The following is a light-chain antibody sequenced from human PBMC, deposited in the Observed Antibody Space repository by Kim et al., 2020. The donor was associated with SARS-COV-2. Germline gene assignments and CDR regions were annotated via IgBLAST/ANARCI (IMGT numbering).Light chain of an antibody. CDR1: NIGSKS. V-gene: IGLV3-21*01. Sequence: SYELTQPPSVSVAPGKTARITCGGNNIGSKSVHWYQQKPGQSPEVVIYQDTQRPSGIPERFSGSNSGNTATLTISGTQDVDEADYYCQVWDSTTTVFGGG. CDR3: QVWDSTTTV. CDR2: QDT. J-gene: IGLJ2*01.